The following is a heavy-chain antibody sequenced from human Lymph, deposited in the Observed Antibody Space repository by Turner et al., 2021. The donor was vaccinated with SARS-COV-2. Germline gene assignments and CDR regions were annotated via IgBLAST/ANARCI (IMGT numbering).Heavy chain of an antibody. Sequence: EGQRVESGGGLVTPGGSLRLSCAASGFTFRSNSMNWVRQAPWKGLEWVSSITFTSSYIYYADSVKGRFTISRDNAKNSLYLQMNSLRAEDTAVYYCARGPPDFPYYFDYWGQGTLVTVSS. D-gene: IGHD2-21*02. CDR2: ITFTSSYI. CDR1: GFTFRSNS. CDR3: ARGPPDFPYYFDY. V-gene: IGHV3-21*01. J-gene: IGHJ4*02.